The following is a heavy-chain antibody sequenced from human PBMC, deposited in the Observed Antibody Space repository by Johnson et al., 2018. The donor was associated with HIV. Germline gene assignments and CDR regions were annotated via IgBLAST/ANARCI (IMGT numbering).Heavy chain of an antibody. CDR3: ATVNYNAFDM. CDR1: GFTFNNAW. Sequence: VQLVESGGGVVQPGRSLRLSCAASGFTFNNAWMSWVRQAPGKGLEWVSIIYTGGTTYYADSVKGRFTISRDSSRTTVYLQMNSLRAEDTAVYYCATVNYNAFDMWGQGTLVTVSS. V-gene: IGHV3-66*01. J-gene: IGHJ3*02. D-gene: IGHD4-11*01. CDR2: IYTGGTT.